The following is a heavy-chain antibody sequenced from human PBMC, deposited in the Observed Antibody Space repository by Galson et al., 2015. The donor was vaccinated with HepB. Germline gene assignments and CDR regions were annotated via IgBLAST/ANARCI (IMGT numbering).Heavy chain of an antibody. D-gene: IGHD3-3*01. J-gene: IGHJ3*02. CDR1: GFTFSSYW. CDR2: INSDGSST. Sequence: SLRLSCAASGFTFSSYWMHWVRQAPGKGLVWVSRINSDGSSTSYADSVKGRFTISRDNAKNTLYLQMNSLRAEDTAVYYCARSLRFLEWLSPSLDAFDIWGQGTMVTVSP. CDR3: ARSLRFLEWLSPSLDAFDI. V-gene: IGHV3-74*01.